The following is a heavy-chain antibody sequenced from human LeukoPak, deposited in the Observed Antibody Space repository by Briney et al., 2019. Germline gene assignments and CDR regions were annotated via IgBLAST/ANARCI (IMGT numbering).Heavy chain of an antibody. J-gene: IGHJ4*02. CDR2: TYHSGST. V-gene: IGHV4-38-2*02. D-gene: IGHD3-22*01. CDR1: GYSISSGYY. CDR3: ARVHGSPYHSSGYYYYFDY. Sequence: SETLSLTCFVSGYSISSGYYWGWIRQPPGKGLEWIASTYHSGSTYYNPSLKSRVTISVDTSKNQFSLRLSSVTAADTAVYYCARVHGSPYHSSGYYYYFDYWGQGTLVTVSS.